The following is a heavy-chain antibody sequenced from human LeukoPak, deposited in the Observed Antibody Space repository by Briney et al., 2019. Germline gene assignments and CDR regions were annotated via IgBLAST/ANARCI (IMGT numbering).Heavy chain of an antibody. J-gene: IGHJ6*03. CDR1: GFTFSSYG. Sequence: GGSLRLSCAASGFTFSSYGMSWVRQAPGKGLEWVSAISGSGGSTYYADSVKGRFTISRDNSKNTLYLQMNSLRAEDTAVYYCAKRVRGVSYYYYMDVWGKGTTVTISS. CDR3: AKRVRGVSYYYYMDV. CDR2: ISGSGGST. V-gene: IGHV3-23*01. D-gene: IGHD3-10*01.